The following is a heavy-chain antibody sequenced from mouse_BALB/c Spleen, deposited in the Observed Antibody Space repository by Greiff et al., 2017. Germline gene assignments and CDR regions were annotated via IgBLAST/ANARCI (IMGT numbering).Heavy chain of an antibody. J-gene: IGHJ4*01. CDR3: ARDLIYDGYHYYAMDY. Sequence: QVQLQQSGPGLVAPSQSLSITCTVSGFSLTGYGVNWVRQPPGKGLEWLGMIWGDGSTDYNSALKSRLSISKDNSKSQVFLKMNSLQTDDTARYYCARDLIYDGYHYYAMDYWGQGTSVTVSS. CDR1: GFSLTGYG. V-gene: IGHV2-6-7*01. CDR2: IWGDGST. D-gene: IGHD2-3*01.